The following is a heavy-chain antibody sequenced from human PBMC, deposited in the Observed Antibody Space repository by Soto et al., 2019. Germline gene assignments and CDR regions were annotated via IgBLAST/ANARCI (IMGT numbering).Heavy chain of an antibody. Sequence: EVQLLESGGGLVQPGGSLRLSCAASGFTFSKYAMIWVRQASGKALAWVSSINIVGGATNYAKSVRGRFTMSRDDSRNTVCLQMNSLRAEDTAVYYCTKNYYFDSGGQGTLVTVSS. CDR3: TKNYYFDS. J-gene: IGHJ4*02. CDR2: INIVGGAT. CDR1: GFTFSKYA. V-gene: IGHV3-23*01.